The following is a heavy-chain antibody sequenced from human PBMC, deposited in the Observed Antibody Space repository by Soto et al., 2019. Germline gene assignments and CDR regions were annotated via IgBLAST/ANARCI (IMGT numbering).Heavy chain of an antibody. J-gene: IGHJ5*02. CDR1: GYTFVTYF. CDR3: ARSYISSSYWFDP. Sequence: ASVKVSCKASGYTFVTYFMHWVRQAPGQGLEWMGVINPSRGTTSYAQKFQDRVTMTRDTSASTVHMELSSLRSEDTAIYYCARSYISSSYWFDPWGQGTLVTVSS. V-gene: IGHV1-46*03. D-gene: IGHD6-6*01. CDR2: INPSRGTT.